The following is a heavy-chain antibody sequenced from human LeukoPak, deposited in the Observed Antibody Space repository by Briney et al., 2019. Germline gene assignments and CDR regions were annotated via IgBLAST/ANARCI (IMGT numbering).Heavy chain of an antibody. CDR2: IYFSGST. D-gene: IGHD1-26*01. CDR1: GGSISNYY. V-gene: IGHV4-59*01. Sequence: SETLSLTCTVSGGSISNYYWSWIRQPPGKGLEWIGYIYFSGSTNYNPSLKSRVTISVDTSKNQFSLKLSSVTAADTAVYYCARSGSYYYYYMDVWGKGTTVTVSS. CDR3: ARSGSYYYYYMDV. J-gene: IGHJ6*03.